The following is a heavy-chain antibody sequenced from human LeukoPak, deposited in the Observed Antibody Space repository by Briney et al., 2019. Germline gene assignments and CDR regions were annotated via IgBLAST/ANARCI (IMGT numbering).Heavy chain of an antibody. Sequence: GGSLRLSCAASGFIFSDYYMSWIRQAPGKGLEWVSYISSSSSTIYYADSVKGRFTISRDNAKNSLYLQMNSLRAEDTAVYYCARAPQYYYDSSGYGIDYWGQGTLVTVSS. CDR1: GFIFSDYY. CDR2: ISSSSSTI. J-gene: IGHJ4*02. CDR3: ARAPQYYYDSSGYGIDY. V-gene: IGHV3-11*04. D-gene: IGHD3-22*01.